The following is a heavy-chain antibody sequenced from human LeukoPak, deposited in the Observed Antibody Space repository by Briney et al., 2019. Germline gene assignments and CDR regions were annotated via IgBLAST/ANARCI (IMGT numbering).Heavy chain of an antibody. D-gene: IGHD6-13*01. CDR3: AARIAAAGTGALDI. V-gene: IGHV4-4*02. CDR2: IYHSGST. CDR1: GGSISSSNW. Sequence: SETPSLTCAVSGGSISSSNWWSWVRQPPGKGLEWIGEIYHSGSTNYNPSLKSRVTISVDKSKNQFSLKLSSVTAADTAVYYCAARIAAAGTGALDIWGQGTMVTVSS. J-gene: IGHJ3*02.